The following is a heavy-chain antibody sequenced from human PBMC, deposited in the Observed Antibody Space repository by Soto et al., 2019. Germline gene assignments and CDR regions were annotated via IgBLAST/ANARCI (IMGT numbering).Heavy chain of an antibody. Sequence: HGWCMGLGCASCGVRVRTYGVDGVRQAPGKGLVWVSRINHDGRDTSYADSVTGRFTISRDNAKNTLHLQMNSLRAEDTAIYYCARAPYYDDGRGYTYYDVWGQGALVTVSP. CDR2: INHDGRDT. D-gene: IGHD3-22*01. CDR3: ARAPYYDDGRGYTYYDV. V-gene: IGHV3-74*01. CDR1: GVRVRTYG. J-gene: IGHJ4*02.